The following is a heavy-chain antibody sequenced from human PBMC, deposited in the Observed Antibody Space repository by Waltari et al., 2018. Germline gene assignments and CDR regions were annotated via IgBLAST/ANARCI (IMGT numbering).Heavy chain of an antibody. CDR2: VIPIFGTA. J-gene: IGHJ5*02. D-gene: IGHD1-7*01. CDR1: GGTFSSYA. CDR3: ASQYNWNYRGWFDP. V-gene: IGHV1-69*12. Sequence: QVQLVQSGAEVKKPGSSVKVSCKASGGTFSSYAISWVRQAPGQGLEWMGGVIPIFGTANYAQKFQGRVTITADESTSTAYMELSSLRSEDTAVYYRASQYNWNYRGWFDPWGQGTLVTVSS.